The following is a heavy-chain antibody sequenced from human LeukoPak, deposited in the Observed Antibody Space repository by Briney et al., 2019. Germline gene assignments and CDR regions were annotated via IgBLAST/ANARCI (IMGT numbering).Heavy chain of an antibody. D-gene: IGHD3-9*01. CDR1: GVSFYYC. J-gene: IGHJ5*02. CDR3: VFQKPAPSTIFGT. V-gene: IGHV3-7*02. CDR2: IKEDGSER. Sequence: GGSLRPSCTVSGVSFYYCMAWLGPAPGKGLEWVANIKEDGSERHYADSVRDRFTIYRDNAKSSLYLQMDSLKVDDTAVYFCVFQKPAPSTIFGTWGQGTLVTVSS.